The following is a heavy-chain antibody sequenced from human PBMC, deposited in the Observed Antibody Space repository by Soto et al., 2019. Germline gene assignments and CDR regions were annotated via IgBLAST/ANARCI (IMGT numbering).Heavy chain of an antibody. J-gene: IGHJ6*02. Sequence: WESLKISCKASGYNFVNYWIGWVRQMPGKGLDWMGIIYPGDSDIKYSPSFQGQVTISADKSVNTAYLQWSSLKSSDAAIYYCARRGFLDYHGLDVWGQGTTVTVSS. CDR2: IYPGDSDI. CDR1: GYNFVNYW. CDR3: ARRGFLDYHGLDV. D-gene: IGHD6-25*01. V-gene: IGHV5-51*01.